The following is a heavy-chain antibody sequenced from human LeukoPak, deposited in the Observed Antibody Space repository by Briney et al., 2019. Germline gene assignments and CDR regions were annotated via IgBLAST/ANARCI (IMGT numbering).Heavy chain of an antibody. CDR2: IYISGST. V-gene: IGHV4-4*07. J-gene: IGHJ4*02. Sequence: PSETLSLTCTVSGGSISSYYWSWIRQPAGKGLEWIGRIYISGSTNYNPSLKSRVTMSVDASKNQFSLKLSSVTAADTAVYYCARDRGTWNDDGFDYWGQGTLVTVSS. D-gene: IGHD1-1*01. CDR3: ARDRGTWNDDGFDY. CDR1: GGSISSYY.